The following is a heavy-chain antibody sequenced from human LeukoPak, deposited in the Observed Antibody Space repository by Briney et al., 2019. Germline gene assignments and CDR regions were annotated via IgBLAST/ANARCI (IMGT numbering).Heavy chain of an antibody. CDR2: IYYSGST. V-gene: IGHV4-39*01. J-gene: IGHJ4*02. CDR3: ARPGGYSYGPFDY. D-gene: IGHD5-18*01. CDR1: GGSISSSSYY. Sequence: SETLSLTCTVSGGSISSSSYYWGWIRQPPGKGLEWIGSIYYSGSTYYNPSLKSRVTISVDTSKNQFPLKLSSVTAADTAVYYCARPGGYSYGPFDYWGQGTLVTVSS.